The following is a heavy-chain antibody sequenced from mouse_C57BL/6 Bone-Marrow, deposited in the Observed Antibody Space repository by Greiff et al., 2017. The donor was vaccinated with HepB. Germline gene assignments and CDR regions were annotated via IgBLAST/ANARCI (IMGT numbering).Heavy chain of an antibody. J-gene: IGHJ3*01. CDR1: GYSITSGYY. CDR3: ARIPSPEGAWFAY. Sequence: EVKLMESGPGLVKPSQSLSLTCSVTGYSITSGYYWNWIRQFPGNKLAWMGYISYDGSNNYNPSLKNRISITRDTSKKQFFLKLNSVTTEDTATYYCARIPSPEGAWFAYWGQLTLVTVSA. CDR2: ISYDGSN. D-gene: IGHD5-1-1*01. V-gene: IGHV3-6*01.